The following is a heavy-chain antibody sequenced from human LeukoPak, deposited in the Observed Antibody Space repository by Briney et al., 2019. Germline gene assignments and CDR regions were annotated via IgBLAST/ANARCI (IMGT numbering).Heavy chain of an antibody. CDR2: IYYSGGT. CDR3: ARHLELWFGVYYYYYMDV. CDR1: GFTFSDYY. V-gene: IGHV4-38-2*01. D-gene: IGHD3-10*01. Sequence: GSLRLSCAASGFTFSDYYMSWIRQAPGKGLEWIGSIYYSGGTYYNPSLKSRVTISVDTSKNQFSLKLSSVTAADTAVYYCARHLELWFGVYYYYYMDVWGKGTTVTISS. J-gene: IGHJ6*03.